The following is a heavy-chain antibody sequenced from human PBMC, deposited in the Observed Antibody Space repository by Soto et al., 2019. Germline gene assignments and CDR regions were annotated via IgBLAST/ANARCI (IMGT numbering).Heavy chain of an antibody. Sequence: SETLSLTCAVSGDSITGDNWWSWVRQPPGKGLEWIGEIHHSGATNYNPSLKSRVTISVDGSKNQFSLKLNSVTAADTAMFYCATQGFYRMGVWGRGTTVT. V-gene: IGHV4-4*02. CDR1: GDSITGDNW. CDR2: IHHSGAT. J-gene: IGHJ6*02. CDR3: ATQGFYRMGV.